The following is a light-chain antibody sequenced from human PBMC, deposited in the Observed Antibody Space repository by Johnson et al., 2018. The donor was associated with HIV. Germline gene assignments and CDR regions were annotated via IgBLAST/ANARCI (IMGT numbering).Light chain of an antibody. V-gene: IGLV1-51*01. J-gene: IGLJ1*01. CDR3: GTWDNSLSAHYV. Sequence: QSVLTQPPSVSAAPGQKVTISCSGSSSNIGNNYVSWYQQLPGTAPKLLIYDTYKRPSGIPDRFSGSKSGTSATLGITGLQTGDEADYYCGTWDNSLSAHYVFGTGTKITVL. CDR1: SSNIGNNY. CDR2: DTY.